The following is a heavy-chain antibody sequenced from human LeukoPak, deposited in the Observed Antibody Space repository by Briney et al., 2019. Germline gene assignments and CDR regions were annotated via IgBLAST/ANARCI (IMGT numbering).Heavy chain of an antibody. CDR2: INHSGST. V-gene: IGHV4-34*01. J-gene: IGHJ6*02. CDR1: GGSFSGYY. Sequence: PSETLSLTCAVYGGSFSGYYWSWIRQPPGKGLEWIGEINHSGSTNYNPSLKSRVTTSVGTSKNQFSLKLSSVTAADTAVYYCASCRGVITMVRGRAGYGMDVWGQGTTVTVSS. D-gene: IGHD3-10*01. CDR3: ASCRGVITMVRGRAGYGMDV.